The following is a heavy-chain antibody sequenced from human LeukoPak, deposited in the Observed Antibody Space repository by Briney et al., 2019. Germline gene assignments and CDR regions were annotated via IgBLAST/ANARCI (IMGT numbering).Heavy chain of an antibody. V-gene: IGHV4-39*07. Sequence: SETLSLTCTVSGGSISSSNYGWGWIRQPPGKGLEWIGTIFYTGGSYHNPSLKSRVTISVDTSRNQFSLKLSSVTAADTAVYYCARGRTTSYFDYWGQGTLVTVSS. J-gene: IGHJ4*02. CDR2: IFYTGGS. D-gene: IGHD1-1*01. CDR1: GGSISSSNYG. CDR3: ARGRTTSYFDY.